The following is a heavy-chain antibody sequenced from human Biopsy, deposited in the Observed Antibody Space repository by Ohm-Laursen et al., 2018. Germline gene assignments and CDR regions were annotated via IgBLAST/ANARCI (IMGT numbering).Heavy chain of an antibody. CDR2: IRSTGGST. Sequence: GSLRLSCAAFGFTFSSYAISWVRQAPGKGLEWVSAIRSTGGSTYYANSVKGRFTISRDNSKNILFLQVNNLRAEDTAIYYCTKADDFWSPEGYYYYFSGMDVWGQGTTVTVSS. D-gene: IGHD3-3*01. CDR1: GFTFSSYA. J-gene: IGHJ6*02. V-gene: IGHV3-23*01. CDR3: TKADDFWSPEGYYYYFSGMDV.